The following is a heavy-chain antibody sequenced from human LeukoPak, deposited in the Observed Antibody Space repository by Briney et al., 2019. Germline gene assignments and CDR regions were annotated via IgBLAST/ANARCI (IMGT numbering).Heavy chain of an antibody. CDR1: GFTFSGSA. D-gene: IGHD1-26*01. V-gene: IGHV3-73*01. J-gene: IGHJ6*02. CDR2: IRSKANSYAT. CDR3: TRLDFVGATREHYYYGMDV. Sequence: PGGSLRLSCAASGFTFSGSAMHWVRQASGKGLEWVGRIRSKANSYATAYAASVKGRFTISGDDSKNTAYLQMNSLKTEDTAVYYCTRLDFVGATREHYYYGMDVWGQGTTVTVSS.